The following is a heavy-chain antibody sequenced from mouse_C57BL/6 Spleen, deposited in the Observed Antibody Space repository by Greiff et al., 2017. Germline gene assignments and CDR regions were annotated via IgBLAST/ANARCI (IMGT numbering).Heavy chain of an antibody. CDR1: GFTFTDYY. Sequence: EVKLMESGGGLVQPGGSLSLSCAASGFTFTDYYMSWVRQPPGKALEWLGFIRNKVNGYTTEYSASVKGRFTISRDNSQSILYLQMNALRAEDSATYYCARLYGNYVWYFDVWGTGTTVTVSS. V-gene: IGHV7-3*01. D-gene: IGHD2-1*01. J-gene: IGHJ1*03. CDR3: ARLYGNYVWYFDV. CDR2: IRNKVNGYTT.